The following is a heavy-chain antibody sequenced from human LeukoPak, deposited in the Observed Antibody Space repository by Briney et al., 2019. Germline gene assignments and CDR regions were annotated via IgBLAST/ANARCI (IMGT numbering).Heavy chain of an antibody. J-gene: IGHJ4*02. V-gene: IGHV3-7*01. CDR1: GFTFSSYW. D-gene: IGHD6-19*01. CDR3: AREIAVAATSVDY. Sequence: PGGSLRLSCAASGFTFSSYWMSWVRQAPGKGLEWVANIKQDGSEEYYVDSVKGRFTISRDNSKNTLYLQMNSLRAEDTAVYYCAREIAVAATSVDYWGQGTLVTVSS. CDR2: IKQDGSEE.